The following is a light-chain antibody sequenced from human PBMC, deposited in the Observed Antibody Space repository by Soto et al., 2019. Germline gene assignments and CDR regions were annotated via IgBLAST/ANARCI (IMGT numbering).Light chain of an antibody. CDR3: SSYGGSSNLV. CDR2: EVN. V-gene: IGLV2-8*01. CDR1: SSDVGAYKF. J-gene: IGLJ2*01. Sequence: QSALTQPPSASGSPGQSVTISCTGTSSDVGAYKFVSWYQLHPGKAPKLMIYEVNVRPSGVPDRFSGSKSGNTASLTVSGLQVEDEADYYCSSYGGSSNLVFGGGTKVTVL.